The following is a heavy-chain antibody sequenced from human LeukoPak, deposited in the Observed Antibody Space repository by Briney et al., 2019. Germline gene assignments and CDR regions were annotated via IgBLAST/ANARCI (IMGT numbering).Heavy chain of an antibody. Sequence: GASVKVSCKASGYTFTGYYMHWVRQAPGQGLEWMGGINPNSGGTNYAQKFQGRVTMTRDTSISTAYMELSRLRSDDTAVYYCARGGARWLQFGGSAFDPWGQGTLVTVSS. CDR2: INPNSGGT. V-gene: IGHV1-2*02. J-gene: IGHJ5*02. D-gene: IGHD5-24*01. CDR3: ARGGARWLQFGGSAFDP. CDR1: GYTFTGYY.